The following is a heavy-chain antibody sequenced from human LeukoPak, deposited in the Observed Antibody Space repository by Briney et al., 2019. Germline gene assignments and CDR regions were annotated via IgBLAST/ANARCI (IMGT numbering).Heavy chain of an antibody. J-gene: IGHJ4*02. CDR3: ARLSQTPDYYSNGGYYYLGY. CDR2: MNPNTGRT. V-gene: IGHV1-8*01. Sequence: GALVKVSCKASRYTFTSYDINWVREAAGQRLEWMGWMNPNTGRTGFAQKFQGRLTMTRDASISTAYMELSSLRSDDTAVYYCARLSQTPDYYSNGGYYYLGYWGQGTPVTVSS. D-gene: IGHD3-22*01. CDR1: RYTFTSYD.